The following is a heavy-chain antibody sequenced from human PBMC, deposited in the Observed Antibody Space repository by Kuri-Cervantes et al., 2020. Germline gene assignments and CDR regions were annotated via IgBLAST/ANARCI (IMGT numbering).Heavy chain of an antibody. D-gene: IGHD6-19*01. Sequence: GGSLRLSCAASGFTFSSYEMNWVRQAPGKGLEWVSATSGSGGSTYYADSVEGRFTISRDNSKNTLYLQMNSLRAEDTAVYYCARKFLKQWLVREFDYWGQGALVTVSS. CDR1: GFTFSSYE. V-gene: IGHV3-23*01. CDR3: ARKFLKQWLVREFDY. J-gene: IGHJ4*02. CDR2: TSGSGGST.